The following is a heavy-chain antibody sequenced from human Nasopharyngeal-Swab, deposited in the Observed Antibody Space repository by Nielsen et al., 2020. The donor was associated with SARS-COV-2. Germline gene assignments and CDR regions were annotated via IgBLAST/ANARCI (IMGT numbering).Heavy chain of an antibody. CDR3: TRCGGGCYSGRDY. V-gene: IGHV3-73*01. Sequence: GESLKISCAASGFSFSDSAIHWVRQASGKGPEWVGRIRSKGNNYATAYAASVKGRFIIFRDDPTNTAYLQMNSLKTEDTAVYYCTRCGGGCYSGRDYWGQGTLVTFSS. CDR2: IRSKGNNYAT. D-gene: IGHD2-15*01. CDR1: GFSFSDSA. J-gene: IGHJ4*02.